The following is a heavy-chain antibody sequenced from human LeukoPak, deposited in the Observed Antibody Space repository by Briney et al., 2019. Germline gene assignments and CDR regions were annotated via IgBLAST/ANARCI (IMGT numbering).Heavy chain of an antibody. CDR1: GGSFSGDY. CDR3: ARVRYCSGGSCKYFDY. Sequence: PSETLSLTCAVYGGSFSGDYWSWIRQPPGKGLEWIGEINHSGSTNYNPSLKSRVTISVDTSKKQVSLKLSSVTAADTAVYYCARVRYCSGGSCKYFDYWGQGTLVTVSS. CDR2: INHSGST. V-gene: IGHV4-34*01. D-gene: IGHD2-15*01. J-gene: IGHJ4*02.